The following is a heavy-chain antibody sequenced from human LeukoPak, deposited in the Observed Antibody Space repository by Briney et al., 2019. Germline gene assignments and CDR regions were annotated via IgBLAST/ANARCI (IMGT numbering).Heavy chain of an antibody. V-gene: IGHV1-69*05. CDR2: IIPIFGTA. CDR1: GGTFSSYA. J-gene: IGHJ6*03. Sequence: SVKVSCKASGGTFSSYAISWVRQAPGQGLEWMGGIIPIFGTANYAQKFQGRVTITTDESTSTAYMELSSLRSEDTAVYYCARDTGSSSSVSDYYYYMDVWGKGTTVTVSS. D-gene: IGHD6-6*01. CDR3: ARDTGSSSSVSDYYYYMDV.